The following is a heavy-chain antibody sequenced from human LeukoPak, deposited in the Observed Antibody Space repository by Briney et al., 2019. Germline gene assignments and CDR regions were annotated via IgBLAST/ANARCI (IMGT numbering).Heavy chain of an antibody. Sequence: PGGSVRLSCAASVWIFSKYFINWVGQTPGKGLEGVGRTRNKAESYKTEYAASVQGRFTISRDDSKKSLFLHMHTLKADDTFLYNGARESTIFEVVTRSYMDVWGKGTTVTVSS. CDR2: TRNKAESYKT. CDR3: ARESTIFEVVTRSYMDV. D-gene: IGHD3-3*01. CDR1: VWIFSKYF. V-gene: IGHV3-72*01. J-gene: IGHJ6*03.